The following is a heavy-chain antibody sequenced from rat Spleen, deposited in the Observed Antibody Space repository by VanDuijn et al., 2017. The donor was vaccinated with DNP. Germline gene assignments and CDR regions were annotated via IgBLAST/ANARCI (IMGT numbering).Heavy chain of an antibody. CDR3: ARWTRYFDS. CDR1: VYSITSNF. V-gene: IGHV3-1*01. D-gene: IGHD1-7*01. J-gene: IGHJ2*01. Sequence: EVQLQESGSGLVKPSQSLSLTCSVTVYSITSNFWGWIRKFPGNKMEYVGHISYSGSTNYNPSLKSRIPITRDTSKNHFFLQLNSATTEDTATYYCARWTRYFDSWGQGVMVTVSS. CDR2: ISYSGST.